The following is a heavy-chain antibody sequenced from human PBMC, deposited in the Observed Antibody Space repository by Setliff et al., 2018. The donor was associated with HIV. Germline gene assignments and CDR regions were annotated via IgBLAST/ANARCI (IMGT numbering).Heavy chain of an antibody. CDR2: MNPNSGNT. CDR1: GYTFTSYD. D-gene: IGHD3-3*01. V-gene: IGHV1-8*01. J-gene: IGHJ6*03. CDR3: ARGQYYNFWSGFTTVYYYLDV. Sequence: ASVKVSRKASGYTFTSYDINWVRQATGQGLEWMGWMNPNSGNTGYAQKFQGRVTMTRNTSISTAYMELSSLRSEDTAVYYCARGQYYNFWSGFTTVYYYLDVWGKGTTVTVSS.